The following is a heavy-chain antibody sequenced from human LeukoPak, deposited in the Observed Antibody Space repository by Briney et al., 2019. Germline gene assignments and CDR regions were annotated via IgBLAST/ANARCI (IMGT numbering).Heavy chain of an antibody. V-gene: IGHV4-61*02. Sequence: SETLSLTCTVSGGSLSSGSYYWSWIRQPAGKGLEWIGRIYTSGSTNYNPSLKSRVTISVDTSKDQFSLKLSSVTAADTAVYYCARATIFGVGAPASPYAFDIWGQGTMVTVSS. CDR2: IYTSGST. CDR3: ARATIFGVGAPASPYAFDI. J-gene: IGHJ3*02. D-gene: IGHD3-3*01. CDR1: GGSLSSGSYY.